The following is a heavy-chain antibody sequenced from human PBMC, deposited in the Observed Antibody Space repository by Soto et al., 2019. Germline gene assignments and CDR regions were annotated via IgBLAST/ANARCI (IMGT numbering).Heavy chain of an antibody. CDR1: GFTFSSYS. Sequence: SGGSLRLSCAASGFTFSSYSMNWVRQAPGKGLEWVSSISSSSSYIYYADSVKGRFTISRDNAKNSLYLQMNSLRTEDTALYYCAKGGSSYYFDYCGQGTLVTVYS. CDR2: ISSSSSYI. V-gene: IGHV3-21*04. D-gene: IGHD2-15*01. CDR3: AKGGSSYYFDY. J-gene: IGHJ4*02.